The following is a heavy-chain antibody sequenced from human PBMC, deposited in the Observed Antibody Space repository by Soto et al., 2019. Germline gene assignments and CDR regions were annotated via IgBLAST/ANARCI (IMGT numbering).Heavy chain of an antibody. CDR2: ISYDGGNK. CDR1: GFTFSNYG. J-gene: IGHJ4*02. V-gene: IGHV3-30*18. Sequence: QVQLVESGGGVVQPGRSLRLSCAASGFTFSNYGMHWVRQAPGKGLERVAVISYDGGNKYYADSVKGRFTISRDNSKNTLYLQMNSLRVEDTAMYYCAKDISIAAADYYFDYWGQVTLVTVSS. CDR3: AKDISIAAADYYFDY. D-gene: IGHD6-13*01.